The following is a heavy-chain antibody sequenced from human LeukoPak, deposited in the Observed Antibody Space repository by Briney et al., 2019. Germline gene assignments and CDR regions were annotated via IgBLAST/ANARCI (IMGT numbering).Heavy chain of an antibody. CDR3: ARSLPYGTTWYGRSDF. D-gene: IGHD6-13*01. Sequence: GALRLSCAASGFPFNAYWMTWVRQAPGKGLEWVANIRQDGDTKYYVDSVKGRFTISRDNAMNSLYLQMNSLRAEDTAIYYCARSLPYGTTWYGRSDFWGQGTLVTVSS. CDR2: IRQDGDTK. J-gene: IGHJ4*02. CDR1: GFPFNAYW. V-gene: IGHV3-7*03.